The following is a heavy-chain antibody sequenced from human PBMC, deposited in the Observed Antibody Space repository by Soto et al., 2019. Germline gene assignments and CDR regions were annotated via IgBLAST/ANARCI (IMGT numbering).Heavy chain of an antibody. CDR2: VSGSGSAT. D-gene: IGHD3-9*01. J-gene: IGHJ4*02. CDR3: AKDEDILTGYYIKN. V-gene: IGHV3-23*01. CDR1: GFTFSNYA. Sequence: GGSLRLSCAASGFTFSNYAMTWVRQAPGKRLEWVSAVSGSGSATYYTDSVKGRFTISRDNSKNTVYLQMSSLRAEDTAVYYCAKDEDILTGYYIKNWGQGTRVTVAS.